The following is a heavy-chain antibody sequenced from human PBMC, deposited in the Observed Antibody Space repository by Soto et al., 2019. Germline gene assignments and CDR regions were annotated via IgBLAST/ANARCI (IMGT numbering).Heavy chain of an antibody. CDR3: ARGWGEVGVTTPPAY. CDR1: GGTFSRYA. CDR2: IIPILGKA. D-gene: IGHD1-26*01. J-gene: IGHJ4*02. V-gene: IGHV1-69*01. Sequence: QVQLVQSGAEVKKPGSSVKVSCKASGGTFSRYAISWVRQAPGQGLEWMGGIIPILGKANYAQKFQGRVTITADESTYTAYMDLSSLRSDDTAVYYCARGWGEVGVTTPPAYWGQGTPVTVSS.